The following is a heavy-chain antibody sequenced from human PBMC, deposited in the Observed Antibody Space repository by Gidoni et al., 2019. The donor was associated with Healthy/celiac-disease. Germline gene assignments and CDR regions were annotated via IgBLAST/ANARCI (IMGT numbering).Heavy chain of an antibody. CDR3: ARDLRYFDWLLENFDY. J-gene: IGHJ4*02. V-gene: IGHV3-7*03. CDR2: IKKDGSEK. D-gene: IGHD3-9*01. Sequence: EVQLVESGGGLVQPGGSLRLSCSASAFTFISYWMSWVRQAPGKGLEWVANIKKDGSEKYYVDSVKGRFTISRDNAKNSLYLQMNSLRAEDTAVYYCARDLRYFDWLLENFDYWGQGTLVTVSS. CDR1: AFTFISYW.